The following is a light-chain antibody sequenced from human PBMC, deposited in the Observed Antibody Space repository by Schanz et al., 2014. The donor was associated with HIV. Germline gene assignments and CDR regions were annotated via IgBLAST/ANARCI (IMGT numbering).Light chain of an antibody. V-gene: IGLV2-8*01. CDR2: EVS. CDR3: SSYTSSSTYV. CDR1: SRDVGGYNY. Sequence: QSALTQPPSASGSPGQSVTISCTGTSRDVGGYNYVSWYQQHPGKAPKLMIYEVSKRPSGVPDRFSGSKSGNTASLTVSGLQAEDEAEYYCSSYTSSSTYVFGTGTKLTVL. J-gene: IGLJ1*01.